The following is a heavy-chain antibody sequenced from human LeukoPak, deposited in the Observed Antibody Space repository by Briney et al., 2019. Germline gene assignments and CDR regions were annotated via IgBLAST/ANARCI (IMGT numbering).Heavy chain of an antibody. D-gene: IGHD3-10*01. Sequence: KPSETLSLTCTVSGGSISSYYWSWIRQPAGKGLEWIGRIYTSGSTNYNPSLKSRITMSVDTSKNQFSLKLSSATAADTAVYYCARTTMVRSRGNRYYFDYWGQGTLVTVSS. CDR1: GGSISSYY. J-gene: IGHJ4*02. CDR2: IYTSGST. V-gene: IGHV4-4*07. CDR3: ARTTMVRSRGNRYYFDY.